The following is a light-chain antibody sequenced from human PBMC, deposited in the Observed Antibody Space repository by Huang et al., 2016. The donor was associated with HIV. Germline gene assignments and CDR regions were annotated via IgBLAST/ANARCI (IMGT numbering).Light chain of an antibody. CDR3: HQYGTPPWT. Sequence: EIVLTQSPRSLSLSPGERVTLYCRASQSVSNYYLAWYQQKPGQAPRLLLQAASTRASGRPVRFSGSGSGTAFTLTITRLEPEDSAVYFCHQYGTPPWTFGQGTRVEIK. V-gene: IGKV3-20*01. J-gene: IGKJ1*01. CDR1: QSVSNYY. CDR2: AAS.